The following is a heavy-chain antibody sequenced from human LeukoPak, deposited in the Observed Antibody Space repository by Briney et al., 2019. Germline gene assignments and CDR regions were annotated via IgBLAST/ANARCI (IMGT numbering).Heavy chain of an antibody. J-gene: IGHJ4*02. Sequence: ASVKVSCKASGYTFTSYDINWVRQATGQGLEWMGWMNPNSGNTGYAQKFQGRVTMTRNTSISTAYMELSSLRSEDTAVYYCARAGRIRFSEWPSGDFDYWGQGTLVTVSS. D-gene: IGHD3-3*01. CDR2: MNPNSGNT. CDR3: ARAGRIRFSEWPSGDFDY. V-gene: IGHV1-8*01. CDR1: GYTFTSYD.